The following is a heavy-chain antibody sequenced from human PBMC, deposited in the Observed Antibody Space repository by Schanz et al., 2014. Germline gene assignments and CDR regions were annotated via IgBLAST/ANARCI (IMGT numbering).Heavy chain of an antibody. V-gene: IGHV1-2*06. CDR3: AREKGHGYSGLS. CDR1: GYTFTAYF. CDR2: NYPNTGGT. D-gene: IGHD5-12*01. Sequence: QVLLVQSGAEVKQPGASVKVSCKASGYTFTAYFIHWVRQARGQGLEWMGRNYPNTGGTNFAQKFQGRVTMTRDTSISTAYMDLSGLTSADTAVYYCAREKGHGYSGLSWGQGTLLAVSS. J-gene: IGHJ5*02.